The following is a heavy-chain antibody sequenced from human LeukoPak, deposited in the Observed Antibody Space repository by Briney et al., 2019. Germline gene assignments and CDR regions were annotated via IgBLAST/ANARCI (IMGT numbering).Heavy chain of an antibody. J-gene: IGHJ4*02. D-gene: IGHD4-17*01. CDR2: IYYSGST. CDR3: ARDWATVTELDY. V-gene: IGHV4-39*02. CDR1: GGSISSSSYY. Sequence: SETLSLTCTVSGGSISSSSYYWGWIRQPPGKGLEWIGSIYYSGSTYYNPSLKSRVTISVDTSKNQFSLKLSSVTAADTAVYYCARDWATVTELDYWGQGTLVTASS.